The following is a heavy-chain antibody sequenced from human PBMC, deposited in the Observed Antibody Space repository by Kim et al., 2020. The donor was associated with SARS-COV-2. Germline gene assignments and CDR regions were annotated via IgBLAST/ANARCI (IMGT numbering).Heavy chain of an antibody. J-gene: IGHJ5*02. CDR2: ISYDGSNK. CDR1: GFTFSSYA. D-gene: IGHD6-13*01. Sequence: GGSLRLSCAASGFTFSSYAMHWVRQAPGKGLEWVAVISYDGSNKYYADSVKGRFTISRDNSKNTLYLLMNSLRAEDTAVYYCASQVGDGGSWYHDGLDPWGQGTLVTVSS. V-gene: IGHV3-30*04. CDR3: ASQVGDGGSWYHDGLDP.